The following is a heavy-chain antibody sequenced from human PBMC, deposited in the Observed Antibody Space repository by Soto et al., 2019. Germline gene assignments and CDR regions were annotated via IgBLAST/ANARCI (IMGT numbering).Heavy chain of an antibody. J-gene: IGHJ5*02. Sequence: QLQLQESGPRLVKASETLSLTCTVSGGSITSSRYYWGWIRQPPGKGLQWIGSIYYTGGTYYNPSLKSRVTISVDTSNNQFYLSLTSVTAADTALYYCARHERAAADPRGWFDPWGQGTLVTVPS. D-gene: IGHD6-13*01. CDR2: IYYTGGT. CDR1: GGSITSSRYY. CDR3: ARHERAAADPRGWFDP. V-gene: IGHV4-39*01.